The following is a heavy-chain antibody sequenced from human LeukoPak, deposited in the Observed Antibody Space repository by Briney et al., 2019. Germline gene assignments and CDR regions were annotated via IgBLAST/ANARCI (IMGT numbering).Heavy chain of an antibody. CDR2: IYYSGST. Sequence: SETLSLTCTVSGGSISSSSYYWGWIRQPPGKGLEWIGSIYYSGSTYYNPSLKSRVTISVDTSKNQLSLKLSSVTAADTAVYYCARQGSGWYGDQNFDYWGQGTLVTVSS. CDR1: GGSISSSSYY. CDR3: ARQGSGWYGDQNFDY. J-gene: IGHJ4*02. V-gene: IGHV4-39*01. D-gene: IGHD6-19*01.